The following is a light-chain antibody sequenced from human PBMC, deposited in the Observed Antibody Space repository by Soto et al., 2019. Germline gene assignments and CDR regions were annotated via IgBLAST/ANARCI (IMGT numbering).Light chain of an antibody. V-gene: IGLV2-8*01. CDR3: SSYAASTNCYFV. Sequence: QSVLTQPPSASGSPGQSVTIPCTGTSSDVGGYNYVSWYQQYPGRAHKLMIYEVTKRPSGVPDRFSGSKSGNTASLTVSGLQAEDEADYYCSSYAASTNCYFVFGGGTKVTVL. CDR2: EVT. CDR1: SSDVGGYNY. J-gene: IGLJ3*02.